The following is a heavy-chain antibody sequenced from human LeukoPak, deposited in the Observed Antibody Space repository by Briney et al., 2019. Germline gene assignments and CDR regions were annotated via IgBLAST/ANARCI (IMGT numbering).Heavy chain of an antibody. J-gene: IGHJ4*02. D-gene: IGHD2-2*01. CDR3: ARGSGYCRSTSCYPLYFDY. CDR1: GGTFSSYA. CDR2: IIPIFGTA. V-gene: IGHV1-69*05. Sequence: SVKVSCKASGGTFSSYAISWVRQAPGQGLEWMGGIIPIFGTANYAQKFQGRVTITTDESTSTAYMELSSLRSEDTAVYYCARGSGYCRSTSCYPLYFDYWGQGTLVTVSS.